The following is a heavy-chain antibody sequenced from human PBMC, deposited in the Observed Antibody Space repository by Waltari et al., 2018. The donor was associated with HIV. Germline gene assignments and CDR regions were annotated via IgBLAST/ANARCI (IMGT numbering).Heavy chain of an antibody. J-gene: IGHJ4*02. D-gene: IGHD3-22*01. Sequence: VRQAPGQGLEWMGIINPSGGSTSYAQKFQGRVTMTRDTSTSTVYMELSSLRSEDTAVYYCARDYTDYYDSSGHFDYWGQGTLVTVSS. CDR3: ARDYTDYYDSSGHFDY. CDR2: INPSGGST. V-gene: IGHV1-46*01.